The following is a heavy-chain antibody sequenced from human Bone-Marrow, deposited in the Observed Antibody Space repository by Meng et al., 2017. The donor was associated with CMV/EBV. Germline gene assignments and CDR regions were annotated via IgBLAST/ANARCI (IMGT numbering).Heavy chain of an antibody. CDR2: IKSTTDGGTT. D-gene: IGHD2-2*02. Sequence: SGFTFSNAWMSWVRQAPGKGLEWVGRIKSTTDGGTTDYAAPVKGRFTISRDDSKNTLYLQMNSLKTEDTAVYYCTTDPLVVVPAAIGYWGQGTLVTVSS. CDR3: TTDPLVVVPAAIGY. J-gene: IGHJ4*02. CDR1: GFTFSNAW. V-gene: IGHV3-15*01.